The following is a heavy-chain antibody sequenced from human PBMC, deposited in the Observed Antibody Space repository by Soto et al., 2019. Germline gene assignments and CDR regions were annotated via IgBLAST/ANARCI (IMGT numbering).Heavy chain of an antibody. V-gene: IGHV1-46*01. CDR3: AKGSSGSYLNWFGP. Sequence: ASVKVSCKTSGYTFTNYYIHWVRQAPGQGLEWMGIVNPSSGSTSYPQKFQGRVTMTRDTSTSTVYMDLSSLKSKDTAVYYCAKGSSGSYLNWFGPWGQGTLVTAPQ. D-gene: IGHD1-26*01. J-gene: IGHJ5*02. CDR2: VNPSSGST. CDR1: GYTFTNYY.